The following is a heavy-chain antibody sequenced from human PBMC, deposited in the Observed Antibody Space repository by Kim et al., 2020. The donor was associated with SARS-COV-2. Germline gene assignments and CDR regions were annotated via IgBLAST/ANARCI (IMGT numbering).Heavy chain of an antibody. CDR3: ASNDCGGDCYLFDY. V-gene: IGHV3-7*03. Sequence: VDSVKGRFTNSRDNAKNSLYLQMNSPRAEDTAVYYCASNDCGGDCYLFDYWGQGTLVTVSS. D-gene: IGHD2-21*01. J-gene: IGHJ4*02.